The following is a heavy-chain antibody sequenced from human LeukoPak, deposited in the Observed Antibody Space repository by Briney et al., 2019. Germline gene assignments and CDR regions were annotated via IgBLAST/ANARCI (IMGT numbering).Heavy chain of an antibody. CDR1: GGPINDDDYY. J-gene: IGHJ5*02. V-gene: IGHV4-30-4*01. CDR3: ARGDYDGSGSYSWFDP. Sequence: SETLSLTCTVSGGPINDDDYYWSWIRQPPGKGLEWIVFISDSGSTYYKPSLKIRVTIAVYTSKNQFCMKLSSVTAAAASVYFCARGDYDGSGSYSWFDPWGQGTLVTVSS. CDR2: ISDSGST. D-gene: IGHD3-10*01.